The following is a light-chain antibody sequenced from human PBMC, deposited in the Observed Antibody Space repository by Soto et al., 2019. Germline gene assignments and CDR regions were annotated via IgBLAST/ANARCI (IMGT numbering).Light chain of an antibody. V-gene: IGKV1-33*01. J-gene: IGKJ4*01. CDR3: HQYDNLPLT. Sequence: DIPMTQSPSSLTASVGDRVTITCRASQDISNYLSWYQQKPGKAPKLLIYEASNLEAGVPSRFSGSGSRTDITFTISSLQPEDIATYYCHQYDNLPLTFGGGTKVEIK. CDR1: QDISNY. CDR2: EAS.